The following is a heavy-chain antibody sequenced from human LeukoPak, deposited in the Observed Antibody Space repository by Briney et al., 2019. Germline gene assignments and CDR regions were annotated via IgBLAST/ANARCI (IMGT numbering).Heavy chain of an antibody. V-gene: IGHV3-23*01. J-gene: IGHJ4*02. D-gene: IGHD3-10*01. CDR2: IYDDNT. CDR3: AARKVRGVWFYLDY. CDR1: GFTVSAYA. Sequence: GGSLRLSCAASGFTVSAYAMAWVRQAPGKGLEWVSTIYDDNTYYADSVKGRFAISTDNSKNTLYLQMNSLRVEDTAVCFCAARKVRGVWFYLDYWGQGTLVTVSS.